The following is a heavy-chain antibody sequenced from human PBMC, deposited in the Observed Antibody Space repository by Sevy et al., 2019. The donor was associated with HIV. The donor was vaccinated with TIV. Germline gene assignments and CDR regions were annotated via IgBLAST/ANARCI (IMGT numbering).Heavy chain of an antibody. Sequence: GGSLRLSCAASGFTFSSYAMNWVRQAPGKGLEWVSTISGSGGSTYYGDSVKGRFTISRDNSKNTVYLQMSSLRAEDTALYYCAKDRYDGSGYYPEGAFDIWGQRTKVTVSS. CDR2: ISGSGGST. V-gene: IGHV3-23*01. J-gene: IGHJ3*02. CDR1: GFTFSSYA. CDR3: AKDRYDGSGYYPEGAFDI. D-gene: IGHD3-22*01.